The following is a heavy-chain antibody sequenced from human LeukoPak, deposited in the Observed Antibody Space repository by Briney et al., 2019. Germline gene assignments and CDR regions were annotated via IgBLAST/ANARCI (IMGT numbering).Heavy chain of an antibody. D-gene: IGHD6-13*01. V-gene: IGHV1-8*01. J-gene: IGHJ4*02. CDR3: ARRIAAAGVGIVY. CDR2: MNPDRCNT. Sequence: ASVKVSCKASGHTFTSYDINWVRQATGQGLEWMGWMNPDRCNTGYAQKFQGRVTMTRNPSISTAYMELSSLKSEDTAVYYCARRIAAAGVGIVYWGQGTLVTVSS. CDR1: GHTFTSYD.